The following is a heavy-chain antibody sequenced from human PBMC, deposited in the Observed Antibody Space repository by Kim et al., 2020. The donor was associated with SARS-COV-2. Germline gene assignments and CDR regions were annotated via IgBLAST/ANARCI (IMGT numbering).Heavy chain of an antibody. CDR3: ARGGLGYCSSTSCGATVTTFDY. V-gene: IGHV3-7*01. CDR1: GFTFSSYW. CDR2: IKQDGSEK. J-gene: IGHJ4*02. Sequence: GGSLRLSCAASGFTFSSYWMSWVRQAPGKGLEWVANIKQDGSEKYYVDSVKGRFTISRDNAKNSLYLQMNSLRAEDTAVYYCARGGLGYCSSTSCGATVTTFDYWGQGTLVTVSS. D-gene: IGHD2-2*01.